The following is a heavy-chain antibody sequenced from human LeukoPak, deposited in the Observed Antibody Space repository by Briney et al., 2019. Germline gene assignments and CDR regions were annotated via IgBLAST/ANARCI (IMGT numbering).Heavy chain of an antibody. Sequence: PGGSLRLSCAASGFTFSSYSMNWVRQAPGKGLEWVSYISSSSSTIYYADSVKGRFTISRDNAKNSLYLQMNSLRAEDTAVYYCARDSSGWPYYYYYMDVWGKGTTVTVSS. CDR2: ISSSSSTI. D-gene: IGHD6-19*01. CDR1: GFTFSSYS. CDR3: ARDSSGWPYYYYYMDV. J-gene: IGHJ6*03. V-gene: IGHV3-48*01.